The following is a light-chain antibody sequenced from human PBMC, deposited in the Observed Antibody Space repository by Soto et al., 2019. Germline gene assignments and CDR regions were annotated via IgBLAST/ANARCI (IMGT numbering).Light chain of an antibody. CDR3: QQYNNWPPWT. Sequence: EIVMTQSPATLSVSPGERATLSCRASQSVSSNLAWYQQKPGQAPRLLIYGAFTRATGIPARFSGSGSGTEFTLTISSLQSEDVAVYYCQQYNNWPPWTFGQGTKVEIK. V-gene: IGKV3-15*01. CDR1: QSVSSN. J-gene: IGKJ1*01. CDR2: GAF.